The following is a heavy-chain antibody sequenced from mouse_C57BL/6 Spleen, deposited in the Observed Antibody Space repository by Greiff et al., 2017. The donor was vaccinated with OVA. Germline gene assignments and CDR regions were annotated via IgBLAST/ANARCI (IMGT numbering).Heavy chain of an antibody. Sequence: EVMLVESGGGLVKPGGSLKLSCAASGFTFSSYTMSWVRQTPEKRLEWVATISGGGGNTYYPGSVKGRFTISRDNAKNTLYLQMSSLRSEDTALYYCARHNWDKGRYFDYWGQGTTLTVSS. CDR3: ARHNWDKGRYFDY. V-gene: IGHV5-9*01. CDR2: ISGGGGNT. CDR1: GFTFSSYT. J-gene: IGHJ2*01. D-gene: IGHD4-1*01.